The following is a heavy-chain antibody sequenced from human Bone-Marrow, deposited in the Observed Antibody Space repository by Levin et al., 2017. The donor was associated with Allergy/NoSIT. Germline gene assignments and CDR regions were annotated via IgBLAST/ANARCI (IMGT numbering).Heavy chain of an antibody. CDR2: IYYSGST. V-gene: IGHV4-39*01. J-gene: IGHJ4*02. CDR1: GGSISSSSYY. Sequence: PGGSLRLSCTVSGGSISSSSYYWGWIRQPPGKGLEWIGSIYYSGSTYYNPSLKSRVTISVDTSKNQFSLKLSSVTAADTAVYYCASTYNWNHFDYWGQGTLVTVSS. CDR3: ASTYNWNHFDY. D-gene: IGHD1-20*01.